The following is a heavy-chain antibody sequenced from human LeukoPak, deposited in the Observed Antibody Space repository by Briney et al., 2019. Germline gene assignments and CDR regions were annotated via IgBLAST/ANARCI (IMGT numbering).Heavy chain of an antibody. CDR1: GFTISSNY. V-gene: IGHV3-53*05. CDR3: AKEVGYDSSGYDDF. Sequence: PGGSLRLSCAASGFTISSNYMSWVRQAPGKGLEWVSLIYSGGGTYYADSVKGRFTISRDNSKNTLYLQMNSLRAEDTALYYCAKEVGYDSSGYDDFWGQGTLVTVSS. CDR2: IYSGGGT. J-gene: IGHJ4*02. D-gene: IGHD3-22*01.